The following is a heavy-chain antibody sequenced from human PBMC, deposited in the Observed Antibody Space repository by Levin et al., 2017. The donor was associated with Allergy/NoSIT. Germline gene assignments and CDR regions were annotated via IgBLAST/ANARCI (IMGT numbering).Heavy chain of an antibody. D-gene: IGHD4-17*01. CDR3: TTQRGRVTIFDY. CDR1: GFSFSNYY. V-gene: IGHV3-7*01. CDR2: IKEDGSDK. Sequence: GESLKISCAASGFSFSNYYMSWVRQAPGKGLEWVANIKEDGSDKYYVDSVKGRFTISRDNAKNSLYLQMDSLRVEDAAVYYCTTQRGRVTIFDYWGQGTLVTVSS. J-gene: IGHJ4*02.